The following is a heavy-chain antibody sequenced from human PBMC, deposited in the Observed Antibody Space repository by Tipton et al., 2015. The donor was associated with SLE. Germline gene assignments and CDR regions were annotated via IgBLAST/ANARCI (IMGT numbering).Heavy chain of an antibody. J-gene: IGHJ4*02. CDR1: GGSISSRSSY. CDR2: IDQYGST. V-gene: IGHV4-39*06. D-gene: IGHD3-16*01. CDR3: AKDSNYDYPHYT. Sequence: TLSLTCTVSGGSISSRSSYWGWIRQPPGKGLEWIGEIDQYGSTNYSPSLKSRVTISVDKSRNQFALKLNSVTAAATAVYYCAKDSNYDYPHYTWGQGTRVSVSS.